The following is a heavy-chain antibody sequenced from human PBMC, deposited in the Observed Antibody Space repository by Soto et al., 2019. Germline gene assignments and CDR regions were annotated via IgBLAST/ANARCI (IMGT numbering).Heavy chain of an antibody. D-gene: IGHD3-10*01. V-gene: IGHV4-59*08. CDR2: IYYSGST. J-gene: IGHJ4*02. CDR1: GGSISIYY. Sequence: SETLSLTCTVSGGSISIYYWSWIRQPPGKGLEWLGYIYYSGSTNYNPSLKSRVTISVDTSKNQFSLKLSSLTAADTAVYYCARNYGPGYTFDYWGQGTLVTVS. CDR3: ARNYGPGYTFDY.